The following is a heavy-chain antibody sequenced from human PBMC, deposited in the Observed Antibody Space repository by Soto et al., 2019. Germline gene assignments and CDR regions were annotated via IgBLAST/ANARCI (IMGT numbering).Heavy chain of an antibody. V-gene: IGHV5-51*01. D-gene: IGHD3-22*01. CDR3: ARHYYYDSSYYYPTNTQFPLDY. CDR1: GYSFTSYW. CDR2: VYPGDSDI. Sequence: PGESLKISCKGSGYSFTSYWIAWVRQVPGKGLELMGVVYPGDSDIRYSPSFQGQVTISADKSISTAYLQWSSLKASDSAMYFCARHYYYDSSYYYPTNTQFPLDYGGRGTRVTVSS. J-gene: IGHJ4*02.